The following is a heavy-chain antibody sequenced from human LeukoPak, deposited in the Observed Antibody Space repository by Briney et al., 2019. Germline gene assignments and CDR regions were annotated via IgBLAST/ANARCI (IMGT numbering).Heavy chain of an antibody. J-gene: IGHJ4*02. D-gene: IGHD6-19*01. Sequence: PVKVSCKASGGTFSSYAISWVRQAPGQGLEWMGRIIPIFGTANYAQKFQGRVTITTDESTSTAYMELSSLRSEDTAVYYCAREWGAVAGTFDYWGQGTLVTVSS. CDR1: GGTFSSYA. V-gene: IGHV1-69*05. CDR3: AREWGAVAGTFDY. CDR2: IIPIFGTA.